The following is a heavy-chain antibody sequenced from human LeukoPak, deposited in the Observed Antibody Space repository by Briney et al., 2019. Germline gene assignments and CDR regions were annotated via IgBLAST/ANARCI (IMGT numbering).Heavy chain of an antibody. CDR1: GFTFSRFA. V-gene: IGHV3-23*01. CDR3: ATYRRGYHDSSESYFFDY. D-gene: IGHD3-22*01. J-gene: IGHJ4*02. Sequence: GGSLRLSCAASGFTFSRFAMSWVRQAPGKGLEWVPGISGSGDSTYYADSVKGRFTISRDNSKNTLYLQMNGLRAEDTAVYYCATYRRGYHDSSESYFFDYWGQGTLVTVSP. CDR2: ISGSGDST.